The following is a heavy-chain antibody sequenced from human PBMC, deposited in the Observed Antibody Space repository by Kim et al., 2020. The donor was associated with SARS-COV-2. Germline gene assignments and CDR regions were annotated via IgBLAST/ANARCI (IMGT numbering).Heavy chain of an antibody. V-gene: IGHV3-30*18. D-gene: IGHD5-12*01. CDR1: GFTFSRYG. J-gene: IGHJ5*02. CDR3: AKGSTGSGYSSADH. CDR2: ISHDESEK. Sequence: GGSLRLSCAASGFTFSRYGLHWVRQAPGKGLEWLAVISHDESEKFYADSVKGRFTISRDTSNSMLYLEMKSLKNEDTAVYFCAKGSTGSGYSSADHWGQGTLVTVSS.